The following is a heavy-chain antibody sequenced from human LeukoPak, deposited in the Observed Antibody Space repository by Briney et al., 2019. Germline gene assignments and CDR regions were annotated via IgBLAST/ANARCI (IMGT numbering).Heavy chain of an antibody. V-gene: IGHV3-9*01. CDR3: ARTGELPLDY. CDR2: ISWNSGSI. J-gene: IGHJ4*02. Sequence: PGGSLRLSCAASGFTFDDYAMHWVRQAPGKGLEWVSGISWNSGSIGYADSVKGRFTISRDNAKNSLYLQMNSLRAEDTAVYYCARTGELPLDYWGQGTLVTVSS. D-gene: IGHD2-15*01. CDR1: GFTFDDYA.